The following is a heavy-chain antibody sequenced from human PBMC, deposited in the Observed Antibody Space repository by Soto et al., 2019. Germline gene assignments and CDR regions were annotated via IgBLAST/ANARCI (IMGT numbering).Heavy chain of an antibody. V-gene: IGHV1-8*01. CDR3: ATGYYDFWSGYFSDYYYGMDV. CDR2: MNPNSGNT. D-gene: IGHD3-3*01. CDR1: GYTFTSYD. J-gene: IGHJ6*02. Sequence: ASVKVSCKXSGYTFTSYDINWVRQATGQGLEWMGWMNPNSGNTGYAQKFQGRVTMTRNTSISTAYMELSSLRSEDTAVYYCATGYYDFWSGYFSDYYYGMDVWGQGTTVTVSS.